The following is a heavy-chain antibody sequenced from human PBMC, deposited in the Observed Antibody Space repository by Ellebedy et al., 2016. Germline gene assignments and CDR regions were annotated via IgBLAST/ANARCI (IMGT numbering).Heavy chain of an antibody. V-gene: IGHV4-59*01. D-gene: IGHD2-8*01. CDR3: ARLVRNWFDP. J-gene: IGHJ5*02. CDR2: IYYSGST. CDR1: GGSISSYY. Sequence: LRLSXTVSGGSISSYYWSWIRQPPGKGLEWIGYIYYSGSTNYNPSLKSRVTISVDTSKNQFSLKLSSVTAADTAVYYCARLVRNWFDPWGQGTLVTVSS.